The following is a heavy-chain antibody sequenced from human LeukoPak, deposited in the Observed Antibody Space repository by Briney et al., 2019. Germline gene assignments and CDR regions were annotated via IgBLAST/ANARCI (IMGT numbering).Heavy chain of an antibody. V-gene: IGHV4-39*01. CDR1: GGSISSYY. J-gene: IGHJ4*02. CDR2: IYYSGST. D-gene: IGHD2-15*01. Sequence: SETLSLTCTVSGGSISSYYWGWIRQPPGKGLEWIGSIYYSGSTYYNPSLKSRVTISVDTSKNQFSLKLSSVTAADTAVYYCADCSGGSCRYWGQGTLVTVSS. CDR3: ADCSGGSCRY.